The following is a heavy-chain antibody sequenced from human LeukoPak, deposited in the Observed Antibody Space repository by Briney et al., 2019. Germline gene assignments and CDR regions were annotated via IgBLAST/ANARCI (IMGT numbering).Heavy chain of an antibody. CDR3: ARDGTMVRGVMNY. J-gene: IGHJ4*02. CDR1: GFTFSSYA. D-gene: IGHD3-10*01. Sequence: GGSLRLSCAASGFTFSSYAMNWVRQAPGKGLEWVSGISGSGGSTYYADSVKGRFTISRDNSKNTLYLQMNSLRAEDTAVYCCARDGTMVRGVMNYWGQGTLVTVSS. V-gene: IGHV3-23*01. CDR2: ISGSGGST.